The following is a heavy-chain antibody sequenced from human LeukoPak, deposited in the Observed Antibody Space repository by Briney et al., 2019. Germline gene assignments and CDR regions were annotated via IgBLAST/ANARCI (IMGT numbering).Heavy chain of an antibody. CDR3: ASCGSCYSDYYYYYGMDV. CDR2: ISAYNGNT. D-gene: IGHD2-15*01. J-gene: IGHJ6*02. V-gene: IGHV1-18*01. CDR1: GYTFTSYG. Sequence: GASVKVSCKASGYTFTSYGISWVRQAPGQGLEWMGWISAYNGNTNYAQKLQGRVTMTTDTSTSTAYMELRGLRSDDTAVYYCASCGSCYSDYYYYYGMDVWGQGTTVTVSS.